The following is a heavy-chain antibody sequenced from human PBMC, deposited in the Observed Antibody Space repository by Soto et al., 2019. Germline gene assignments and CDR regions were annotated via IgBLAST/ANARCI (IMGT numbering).Heavy chain of an antibody. CDR3: ATNTAMGSHYGMDV. CDR2: IYSGGST. V-gene: IGHV3-53*01. D-gene: IGHD5-18*01. Sequence: VGSLSLSCVASGFAFRSYGMNWVRPAPGKGLEWVSVIYSGGSTYYADSVKGRFTISRDNSKNTLYLQMNSLRAEDTAVYYCATNTAMGSHYGMDVWGQGTTVTVSS. CDR1: GFAFRSYG. J-gene: IGHJ6*02.